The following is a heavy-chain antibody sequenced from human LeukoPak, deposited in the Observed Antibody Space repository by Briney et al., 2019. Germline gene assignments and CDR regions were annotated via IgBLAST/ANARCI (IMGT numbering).Heavy chain of an antibody. CDR1: GYTFTGYY. J-gene: IGHJ4*02. CDR2: INPNSGGT. CDR3: ATSPGNPNPNPNPSHPWYHLDY. D-gene: IGHD6-13*01. Sequence: GASVKVSCKASGYTFTGYYMHWVRQAPGQGLEWMGWINPNSGGTNYAQKFQGRVTMTRDTSISTAYMELSRLRSDDTAVYYCATSPGNPNPNPNPSHPWYHLDYWGQGTLVTVSS. V-gene: IGHV1-2*02.